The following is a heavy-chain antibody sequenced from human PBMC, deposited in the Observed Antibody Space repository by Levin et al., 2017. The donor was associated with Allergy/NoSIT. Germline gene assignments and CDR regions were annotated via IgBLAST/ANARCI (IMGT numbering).Heavy chain of an antibody. V-gene: IGHV3-23*01. J-gene: IGHJ3*02. CDR3: AKGVSSGSPYRAFDM. CDR1: GFTFTSYT. CDR2: LRYSGDTT. Sequence: RGESLKISCAASGFTFTSYTMTWVRQAPGRGLEWVSTLRYSGDTTHYADSVKGRFTISRDGSRDTLFLQMNSLRPEDTAVYYCAKGVSSGSPYRAFDMWGQGTMVTVSS. D-gene: IGHD1-26*01.